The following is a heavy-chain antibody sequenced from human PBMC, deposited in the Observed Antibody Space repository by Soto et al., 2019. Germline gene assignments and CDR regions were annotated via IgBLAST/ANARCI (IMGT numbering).Heavy chain of an antibody. D-gene: IGHD1-26*01. V-gene: IGHV3-23*01. CDR2: ISGGGFKK. CDR1: GFIFENFG. Sequence: PPGSLTLSSAASGFIFENFGMSWVRQAPGKGLEWISSISGGGFKKYYADSVKGRFTISRDNSKSTVYLELNNLSAEDTAVYHCAKNQGVELVPLATVDWFNPWGQGSVVTVSS. J-gene: IGHJ5*02. CDR3: AKNQGVELVPLATVDWFNP.